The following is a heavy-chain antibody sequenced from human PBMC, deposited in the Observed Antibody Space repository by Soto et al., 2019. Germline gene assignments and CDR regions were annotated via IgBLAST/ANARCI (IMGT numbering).Heavy chain of an antibody. CDR2: IIPIFGTA. CDR3: ARDYVDTAMAYYGMDV. J-gene: IGHJ6*02. V-gene: IGHV1-69*01. D-gene: IGHD5-18*01. Sequence: QVQLVQSGAEVKKPGSSVKVSCKASGGTFSSYAISWVRQAPGQGLEWMGGIIPIFGTANYARKFQGRVTITADESTSTAYMELSSVRSEDTAVYYCARDYVDTAMAYYGMDVWGQGTTVTVSS. CDR1: GGTFSSYA.